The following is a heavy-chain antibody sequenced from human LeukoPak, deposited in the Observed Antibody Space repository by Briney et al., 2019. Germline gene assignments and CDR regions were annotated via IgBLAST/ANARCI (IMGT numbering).Heavy chain of an antibody. V-gene: IGHV3-23*01. CDR1: GFTFSSYA. D-gene: IGHD1-26*01. CDR3: AISSSWELKRTFDY. J-gene: IGHJ4*02. CDR2: ITGSGGRT. Sequence: GGSLRPSCAASGFTFSSYAMNWVRQAPGKGLEWVSAITGSGGRTYYADSVKGRFTISRDNSKNTLYLQMNSLRAEDTAVYYCAISSSWELKRTFDYWGQGTLVTVSS.